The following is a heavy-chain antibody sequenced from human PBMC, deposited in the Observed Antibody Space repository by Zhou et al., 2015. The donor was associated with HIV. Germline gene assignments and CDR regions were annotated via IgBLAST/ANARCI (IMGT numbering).Heavy chain of an antibody. V-gene: IGHV1-69*01. D-gene: IGHD5-24*01. CDR3: ARCEGDGYKMEMRYYYGMDV. J-gene: IGHJ6*02. CDR2: IIPIFGTA. Sequence: QVQLVQSGAEVKKPGSSVKVSCKASGGTFSSYAISWVRQAPGQGLEWMGGIIPIFGTANYAQKFQGRVTITADESTSTAYMELSSLRSEDTAVYYCARCEGDGYKMEMRYYYGMDVWGQGTTVTVSS. CDR1: GGTFSSYA.